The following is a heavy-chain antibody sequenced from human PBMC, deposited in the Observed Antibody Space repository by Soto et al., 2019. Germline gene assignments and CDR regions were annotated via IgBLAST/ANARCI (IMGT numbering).Heavy chain of an antibody. J-gene: IGHJ4*02. V-gene: IGHV3-7*05. Sequence: GGSLRLSCAASVFTFSSYWMSWVRQAPGKGLEWVANIKQDGSEKYYVDSVKGRFTISRDNAKNSLYLQMNSLRAEDTAVYYCARVWAIAVAFDYWGQGTLVTVSS. D-gene: IGHD6-19*01. CDR1: VFTFSSYW. CDR3: ARVWAIAVAFDY. CDR2: IKQDGSEK.